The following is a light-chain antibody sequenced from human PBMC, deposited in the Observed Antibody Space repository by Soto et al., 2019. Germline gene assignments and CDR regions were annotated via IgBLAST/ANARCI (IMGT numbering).Light chain of an antibody. CDR1: QGIRND. CDR2: STS. J-gene: IGKJ4*01. Sequence: AIQMTQSPSSLSASVGDRVTITCRASQGIRNDLGWYQQKPGKAPKVLIYSTSSLQSGVPSRFSGSGSGTDFTLTISSLQPEDFATYYCLQDYNYPLTFGGGTKVDIK. V-gene: IGKV1-6*01. CDR3: LQDYNYPLT.